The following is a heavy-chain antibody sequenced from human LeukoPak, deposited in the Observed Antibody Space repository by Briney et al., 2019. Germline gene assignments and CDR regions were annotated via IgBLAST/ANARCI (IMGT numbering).Heavy chain of an antibody. CDR3: ATGRGYYDSSGYRSYYYGMDV. D-gene: IGHD3-22*01. CDR1: GYTLTELS. V-gene: IGHV1-24*01. CDR2: FGPEDGET. Sequence: ASVKVSCKVSGYTLTELSMHWVRQAPGKGLEWMGGFGPEDGETIYAQKFQGRVTMTEDTSTDTAYMELSSLGSEDTAVYYCATGRGYYDSSGYRSYYYGMDVWGQGTTVTVSS. J-gene: IGHJ6*02.